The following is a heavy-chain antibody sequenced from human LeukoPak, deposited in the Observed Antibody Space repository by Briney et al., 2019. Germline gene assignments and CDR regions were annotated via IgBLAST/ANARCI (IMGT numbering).Heavy chain of an antibody. V-gene: IGHV3-7*01. J-gene: IGHJ4*02. Sequence: GGSLRLSCAASGFTFSSYWMSWVRQAPGKGLEWVANIKKDGSEKYYVDSVKGRFTISRDNAKNSLYLQMNSLRAEDTAVYYCAREQEMATIDYWGQGTLVTVSS. CDR1: GFTFSSYW. CDR3: AREQEMATIDY. CDR2: IKKDGSEK. D-gene: IGHD5-24*01.